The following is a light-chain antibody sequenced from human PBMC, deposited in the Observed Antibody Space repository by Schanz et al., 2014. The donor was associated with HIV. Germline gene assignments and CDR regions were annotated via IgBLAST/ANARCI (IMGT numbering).Light chain of an antibody. CDR2: DAS. J-gene: IGKJ4*01. Sequence: EIVLTQSPGTLSLSPGERATLSCRASQSVSSNLAWYQQKPGQPPRLLIYDASNRATGIPARFSGSGSGTDFTLTISSLEPEDFAVYYCQQRTNGLTFGGGTKVEIK. CDR3: QQRTNGLT. V-gene: IGKV3-11*01. CDR1: QSVSSN.